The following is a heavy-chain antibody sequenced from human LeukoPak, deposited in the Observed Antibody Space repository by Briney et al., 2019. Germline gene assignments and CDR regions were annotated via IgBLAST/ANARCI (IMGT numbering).Heavy chain of an antibody. CDR1: GYTLTELS. CDR3: ATFHRGQFYYYYYMDV. D-gene: IGHD1-14*01. V-gene: IGHV1-24*01. J-gene: IGHJ6*03. Sequence: ASVTVSCTVSGYTLTELSMHWVRQAPGKGLEWMGGFDPEDGETIYAQKFQGRVTMTEDTSTDTAYMELSSLRSEDTAVYYCATFHRGQFYYYYYMDVWGKGTTVTVSS. CDR2: FDPEDGET.